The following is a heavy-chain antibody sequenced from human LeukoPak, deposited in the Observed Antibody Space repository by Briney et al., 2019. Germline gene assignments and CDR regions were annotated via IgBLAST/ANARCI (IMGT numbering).Heavy chain of an antibody. D-gene: IGHD2-2*02. V-gene: IGHV4-59*01. CDR1: GGSISSYY. CDR2: IYYSGST. J-gene: IGHJ4*02. Sequence: SETLSLTCTVSGGSISSYYWSWIRQPPGKGLEWIGYIYYSGSTNYNPSLESRVTISVDTSKNQFSLKLSSVTAADTAVYYCARQDNYCSSTSCYMRFDYWGQGTLVTVSS. CDR3: ARQDNYCSSTSCYMRFDY.